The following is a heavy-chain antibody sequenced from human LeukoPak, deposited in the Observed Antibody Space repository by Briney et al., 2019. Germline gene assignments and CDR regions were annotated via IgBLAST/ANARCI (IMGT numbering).Heavy chain of an antibody. V-gene: IGHV3-23*01. Sequence: GGSLRLSCAASGFTFSIYAMSWVRQAPGKGLQWVSGISGSGETAYYADSVKGRFTIFRDNSKNTLYLQMNSLRAEDTAVCYCAKDYDSSGYYILDYWGQGTLVTVSS. J-gene: IGHJ4*02. CDR1: GFTFSIYA. D-gene: IGHD3-22*01. CDR2: ISGSGETA. CDR3: AKDYDSSGYYILDY.